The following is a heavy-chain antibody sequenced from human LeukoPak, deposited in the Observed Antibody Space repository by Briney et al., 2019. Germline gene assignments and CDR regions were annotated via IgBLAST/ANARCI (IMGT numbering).Heavy chain of an antibody. V-gene: IGHV4-30-2*01. CDR3: ARGLGIENWFDP. Sequence: SETLSLTCAVYGGSFSGYSWSWIRQPPGKGLEWVGYIYHSGSTYYNPSLKSRVTISVDRSKNQFSLKLSSVTAADTAVYYCARGLGIENWFDPWGQGTLVTVSS. J-gene: IGHJ5*02. CDR1: GGSFSGYS. CDR2: IYHSGST. D-gene: IGHD2-21*01.